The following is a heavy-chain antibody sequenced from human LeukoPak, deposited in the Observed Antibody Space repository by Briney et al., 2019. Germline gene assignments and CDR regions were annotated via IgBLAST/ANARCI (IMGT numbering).Heavy chain of an antibody. CDR1: GFTFSDYG. CDR2: ISYDGSNK. Sequence: PGGSLRLSCAASGFTFSDYGMHWVRQAPGKGLEWVAVISYDGSNKYYADSVKGRFTISRDNSKNTLYLQMNSLRAKDTAVYYCAKVGSSGSYYYWGQGTLVTVSS. J-gene: IGHJ4*02. D-gene: IGHD1-26*01. V-gene: IGHV3-30*18. CDR3: AKVGSSGSYYY.